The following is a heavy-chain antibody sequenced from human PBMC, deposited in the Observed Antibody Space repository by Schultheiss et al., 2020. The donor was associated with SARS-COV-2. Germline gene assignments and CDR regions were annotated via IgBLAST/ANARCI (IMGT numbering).Heavy chain of an antibody. CDR3: AKGLYCGGDCYSSNWFDP. V-gene: IGHV3-11*04. CDR2: ISSSGSTI. D-gene: IGHD2-21*01. CDR1: GFTFSDYY. Sequence: GGSLRLSCAASGFTFSDYYMSWIRQAPGKGLEWVSYISSSGSTIYYADSVKGRFTISRDNAKNSLYLQMNSLRAEDTAVYYCAKGLYCGGDCYSSNWFDPWGQGTLVTVSS. J-gene: IGHJ5*02.